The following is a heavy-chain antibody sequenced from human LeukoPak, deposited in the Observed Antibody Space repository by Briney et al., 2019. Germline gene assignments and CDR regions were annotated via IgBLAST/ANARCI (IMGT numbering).Heavy chain of an antibody. V-gene: IGHV4-59*01. Sequence: PSETLSLTCTVSGGSLSRSYWSWIRQSPGKGLEWIGYAYDFESTNYNPSLESRVTISEDTSKNQVSLQVNSVTAADTAVYYCARGPTYRDSWVYWYSDLWGRGTLVTVST. CDR1: GGSLSRSY. D-gene: IGHD3-16*01. CDR2: AYDFEST. CDR3: ARGPTYRDSWVYWYSDL. J-gene: IGHJ2*01.